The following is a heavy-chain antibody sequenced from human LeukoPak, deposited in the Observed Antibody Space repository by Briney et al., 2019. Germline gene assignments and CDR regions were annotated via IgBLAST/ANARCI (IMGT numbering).Heavy chain of an antibody. CDR2: MNPNSGNT. CDR1: VYTFTSYD. V-gene: IGHV1-8*03. Sequence: ASVKVSCKASVYTFTSYDINWVRQATGQGLEWMGWMNPNSGNTGYAQKFQGRVTITRNTSISTAYMELSSLRSEDTAVYYCARGIPYYYDSSGYYYWVDAFDIWGQGTMVTVSS. J-gene: IGHJ3*02. D-gene: IGHD3-22*01. CDR3: ARGIPYYYDSSGYYYWVDAFDI.